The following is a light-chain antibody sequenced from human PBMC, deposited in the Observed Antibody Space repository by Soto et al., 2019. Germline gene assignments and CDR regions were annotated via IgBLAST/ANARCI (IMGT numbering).Light chain of an antibody. Sequence: EIVLTQSPGTLSLSPGERATLSCRASQSVSHSYLAWYQQKPGQAPRLLTYGASNRATGIPDRFSGSGSGTDFTLTIRRMEPKDFAMYYCQQYGDSPQTFGQGTKLEIK. CDR1: QSVSHSY. J-gene: IGKJ2*01. CDR3: QQYGDSPQT. CDR2: GAS. V-gene: IGKV3-20*01.